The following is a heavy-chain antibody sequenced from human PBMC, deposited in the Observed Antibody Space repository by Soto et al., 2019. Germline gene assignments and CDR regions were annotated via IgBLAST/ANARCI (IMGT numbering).Heavy chain of an antibody. V-gene: IGHV3-30*18. D-gene: IGHD3-3*01. J-gene: IGHJ6*02. CDR2: IYDGSNK. Sequence: QVQLVESGGGVVQPGRSLRLSCAASGFTFSSYGMHWVRQAPGKGLEWAAVIYDGSNKYYADSVKGRFTISRDNSKNTPYLQMNSLRAEDTAVYYCAKEVWSGPMDVWGQGTTVTVSS. CDR1: GFTFSSYG. CDR3: AKEVWSGPMDV.